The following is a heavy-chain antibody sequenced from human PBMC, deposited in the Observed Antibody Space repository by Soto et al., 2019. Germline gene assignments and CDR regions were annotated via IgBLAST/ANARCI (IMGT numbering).Heavy chain of an antibody. CDR2: ISSSGTI. V-gene: IGHV4-59*01. CDR3: ARDRKLVIPGNYYYYGMDV. D-gene: IGHD3-9*01. Sequence: SETLSLTCSVSGGSIRDYFWPWVRQPPGKGLEWIGYISSSGTIKYNSSLKSRVTISLDTSSNHFSLKLSSVTTADTAVYFCARDRKLVIPGNYYYYGMDVWGQGATVT. CDR1: GGSIRDYF. J-gene: IGHJ6*02.